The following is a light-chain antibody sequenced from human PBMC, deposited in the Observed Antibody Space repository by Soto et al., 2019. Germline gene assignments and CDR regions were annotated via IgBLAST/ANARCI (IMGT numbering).Light chain of an antibody. V-gene: IGLV1-51*02. CDR2: RDN. CDR3: GTWDSSLSAGV. CDR1: TSNIEKFY. Sequence: QAVVTQPPSASATPGQRVTISCSGSTSNIEKFYVYWYQQLPGTAPKLLVYRDNQRPSGVPDRFSGSKSGTSATLGITGLQTGDEADYYCGTWDSSLSAGVFGGGTKLTVL. J-gene: IGLJ3*02.